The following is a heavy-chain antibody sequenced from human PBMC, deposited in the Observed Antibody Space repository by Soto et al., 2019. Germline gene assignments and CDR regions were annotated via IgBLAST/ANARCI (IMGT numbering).Heavy chain of an antibody. CDR3: AREDYYDSSGYLPVRYYFGMDV. CDR1: VYTFTNSG. J-gene: IGHJ6*02. V-gene: IGHV1-18*01. Sequence: VXSVKVSCKASVYTFTNSGISWVRQAPGQGLEWMGWIGAYNGHTKYAQKLQGRVTVTTDTSTSTAYMELRSLKSDDTAVYYCAREDYYDSSGYLPVRYYFGMDVWGQGTTVTASS. CDR2: IGAYNGHT. D-gene: IGHD3-22*01.